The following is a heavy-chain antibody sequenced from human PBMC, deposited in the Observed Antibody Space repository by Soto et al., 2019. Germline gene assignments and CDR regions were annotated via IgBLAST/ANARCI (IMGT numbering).Heavy chain of an antibody. Sequence: QVQLVQSGAEEKRPGASVKVSSKAPGYTFSNYAMHWVRQAPGERLEWMGWINAGNGNTKYSQKFQGRVTITRDTSASTAYMELSSLRSEDTAVYYCARVSGYYLPDYWGQGTLVTVSS. D-gene: IGHD5-12*01. CDR1: GYTFSNYA. V-gene: IGHV1-3*05. CDR2: INAGNGNT. J-gene: IGHJ4*02. CDR3: ARVSGYYLPDY.